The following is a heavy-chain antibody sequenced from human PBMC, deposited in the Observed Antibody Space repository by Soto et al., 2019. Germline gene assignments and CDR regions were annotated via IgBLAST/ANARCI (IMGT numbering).Heavy chain of an antibody. Sequence: QVQLQESGPGLVKPSGTLSLTCAVSGGSISSSNRWSWVRQPPGKGLEWIGEIYHSGSTNYNPSLKSRVTISVDKSKNQFSLKLSSVTAADTAVYYCARVPTLGYCSGGSCKRGYYYGMDVWGQGTTVTVSS. CDR2: IYHSGST. D-gene: IGHD2-15*01. CDR3: ARVPTLGYCSGGSCKRGYYYGMDV. CDR1: GGSISSSNR. V-gene: IGHV4-4*02. J-gene: IGHJ6*02.